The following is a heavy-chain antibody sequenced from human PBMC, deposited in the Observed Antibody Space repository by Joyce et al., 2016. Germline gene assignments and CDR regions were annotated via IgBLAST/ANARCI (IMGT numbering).Heavy chain of an antibody. CDR2: IYHSGGT. D-gene: IGHD3-3*01. CDR3: ASGDFDFRSGSEYFQH. V-gene: IGHV4-30-2*01. CDR1: GVSITSGGYS. Sequence: QLQLQESGSGLVKPSETLSLICAVSGVSITSGGYSWNWIRQPPGKGLEWIGNIYHSGGTYYNPSLKSRVTISIDRSKNQFSLKVSSVTAADTAVYYCASGDFDFRSGSEYFQHWGQGTLVTVSS. J-gene: IGHJ1*01.